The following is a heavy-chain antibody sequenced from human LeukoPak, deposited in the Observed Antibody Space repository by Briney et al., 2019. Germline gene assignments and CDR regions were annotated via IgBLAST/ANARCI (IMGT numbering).Heavy chain of an antibody. CDR1: GFTVSSNY. J-gene: IGHJ4*02. CDR2: IYSGGST. V-gene: IGHV3-66*01. D-gene: IGHD1-26*01. Sequence: GSLRLSCAASGFTVSSNYMSWVRQAPGKGLEWVSVIYSGGSTYYADSVKGRFTISRDNSKNTLYLQMNSLRAEDTAVYYCARTVLGWELYYFDYWGQGTLVTVSS. CDR3: ARTVLGWELYYFDY.